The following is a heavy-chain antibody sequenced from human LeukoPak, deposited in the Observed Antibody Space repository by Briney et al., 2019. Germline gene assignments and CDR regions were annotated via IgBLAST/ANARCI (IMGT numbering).Heavy chain of an antibody. D-gene: IGHD6-13*01. CDR3: ARKGGAGSSWYEDAFDI. Sequence: PSQTLSLTCTVSGGSISSGSYYWSWIRQPAGKGLEWIGRIYTSGSTNYNPSLKSRVTISVDTSKNQFSLKLSSVTAADTAVYYCARKGGAGSSWYEDAFDIWGQGTMVTVSS. CDR1: GGSISSGSYY. J-gene: IGHJ3*02. CDR2: IYTSGST. V-gene: IGHV4-61*02.